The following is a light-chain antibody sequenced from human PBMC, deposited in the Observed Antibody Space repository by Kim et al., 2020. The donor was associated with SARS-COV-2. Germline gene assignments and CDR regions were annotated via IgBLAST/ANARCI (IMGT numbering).Light chain of an antibody. Sequence: STRSASVGGRVSSTCRASQSISGWLAWYQQKPGKAPKLLIYHASTLERGVPSRFSGSGSGTEFTLTINNLQPDDFATYYCQHLGTFGLGTKVDIK. CDR3: QHLGT. V-gene: IGKV1-5*01. J-gene: IGKJ1*01. CDR2: HAS. CDR1: QSISGW.